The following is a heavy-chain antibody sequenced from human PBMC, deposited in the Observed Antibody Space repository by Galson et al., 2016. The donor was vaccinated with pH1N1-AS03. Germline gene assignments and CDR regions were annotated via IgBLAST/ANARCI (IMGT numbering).Heavy chain of an antibody. CDR1: GFTFSNYA. J-gene: IGHJ3*01. V-gene: IGHV3-23*01. Sequence: SLRLSCAASGFTFSNYAMTWVRQAPGKGLEWVSSISGSGGSTNYADSVRDRFSISRDNSKNTLFPQMNRLRADDTAVYYCAKKFYYDSSGHHLDVADVWGQGTAVTVSS. CDR3: AKKFYYDSSGHHLDVADV. D-gene: IGHD3-22*01. CDR2: ISGSGGST.